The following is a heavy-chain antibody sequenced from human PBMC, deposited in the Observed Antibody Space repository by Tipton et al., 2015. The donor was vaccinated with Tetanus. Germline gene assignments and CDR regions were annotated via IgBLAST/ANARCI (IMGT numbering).Heavy chain of an antibody. CDR1: GFTFSSSG. J-gene: IGHJ4*02. Sequence: SLRLSCAASGFTFSSSGMNWVRQAPGKGLEWISYISASSTPIYYADSVKGRFTISRDNARNSLYLQMNSLRDEDTAVYYCAREQGAVQGVITLGKWGLGTMVIVSS. CDR2: ISASSTPI. CDR3: AREQGAVQGVITLGK. D-gene: IGHD3-10*01. V-gene: IGHV3-48*02.